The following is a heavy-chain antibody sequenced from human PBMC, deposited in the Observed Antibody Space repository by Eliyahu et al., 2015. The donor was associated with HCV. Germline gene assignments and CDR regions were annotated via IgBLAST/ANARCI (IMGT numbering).Heavy chain of an antibody. CDR3: ARSPPSYYYYGMDV. Sequence: EVQLVESGGGLXKPGGSLRLSCAASGFXFSSYSMNWVRQAPGKGLEWVSSISSSSSYIYYADSVKGRFTISRDNAKNSLYLQMNSLRAEDTAVYYCARSPPSYYYYGMDVWGQGTTVTVSS. CDR1: GFXFSSYS. V-gene: IGHV3-21*01. J-gene: IGHJ6*02. CDR2: ISSSSSYI.